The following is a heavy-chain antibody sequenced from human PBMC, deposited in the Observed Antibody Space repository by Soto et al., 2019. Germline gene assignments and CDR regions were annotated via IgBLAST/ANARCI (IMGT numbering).Heavy chain of an antibody. CDR3: ARAFYPLAYCFDL. J-gene: IGHJ4*02. Sequence: ASGKGSFQASCYKFTNHGINWGRQAPGQGLEWMGWISGNDGKTKYARKFQGRVTMTTDTSTSTAYTEVRSLRSDDTAVYYCARAFYPLAYCFDLWGQGTLVTVSS. CDR1: CYKFTNHG. V-gene: IGHV1-18*01. CDR2: ISGNDGKT.